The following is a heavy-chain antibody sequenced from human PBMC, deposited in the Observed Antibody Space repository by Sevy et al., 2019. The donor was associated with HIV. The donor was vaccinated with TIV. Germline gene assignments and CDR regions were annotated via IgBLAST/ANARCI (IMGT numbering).Heavy chain of an antibody. CDR3: AKDHPRWLDAFDI. V-gene: IGHV3-23*01. D-gene: IGHD2-15*01. J-gene: IGHJ3*02. CDR1: GFTFSSYA. CDR2: IRGSGGST. Sequence: GGSLRLSCAASGFTFSSYAMSWVRQAPGKGLEWVSAIRGSGGSTNYADSVKGRFTISRDNSKNTLYLQMNSLRAEDTAIYYSAKDHPRWLDAFDIWGQGTMVTVSS.